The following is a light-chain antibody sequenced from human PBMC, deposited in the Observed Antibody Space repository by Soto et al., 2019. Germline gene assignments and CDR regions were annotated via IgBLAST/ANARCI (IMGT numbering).Light chain of an antibody. CDR1: QSISSSY. CDR2: GVS. Sequence: EIVLTQSPGTLSLSPGERATLSCRASQSISSSYLAWYQPKPGQAPRLLLYGVSSRATGIPDRFSGSGSGPDFTRTISRLEPEDFAVYYCQQYGSPPWTFGQGTKVEIK. V-gene: IGKV3-20*01. CDR3: QQYGSPPWT. J-gene: IGKJ1*01.